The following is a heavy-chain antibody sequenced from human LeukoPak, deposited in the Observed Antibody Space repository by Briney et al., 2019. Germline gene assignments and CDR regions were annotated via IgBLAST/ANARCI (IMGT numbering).Heavy chain of an antibody. Sequence: ASVKVSCKASGYTFTGYYMHWVRQAPGQGLEWMGWINPNSGGTNYAQKFQGRVTMTRDTSISTAYMELRRLRSDDTAVYYCARDWYDSSGYSQSDYWGQGTLVTVSS. D-gene: IGHD3-22*01. J-gene: IGHJ4*02. CDR3: ARDWYDSSGYSQSDY. CDR2: INPNSGGT. CDR1: GYTFTGYY. V-gene: IGHV1-2*02.